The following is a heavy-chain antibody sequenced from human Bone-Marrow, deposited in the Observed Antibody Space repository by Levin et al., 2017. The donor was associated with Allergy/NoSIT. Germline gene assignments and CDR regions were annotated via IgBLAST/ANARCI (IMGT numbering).Heavy chain of an antibody. V-gene: IGHV4-59*01. CDR2: IYSSGNT. D-gene: IGHD3-3*01. CDR3: ARLRSGYYYYYGMDV. Sequence: SETLSLTCSVSDGSISTDSWTWIRQSPGMRLEWIGYIYSSGNTNYNPSLRTRVTISGDASKNQLSLKLSSVTAADTAVYYCARLRSGYYYYYGMDVWGQGTTVTVSS. CDR1: DGSISTDS. J-gene: IGHJ6*02.